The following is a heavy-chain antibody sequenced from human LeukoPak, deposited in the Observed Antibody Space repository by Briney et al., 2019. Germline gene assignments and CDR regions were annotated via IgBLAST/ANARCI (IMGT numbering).Heavy chain of an antibody. CDR2: ISGSGGST. CDR1: GFTFSNYA. J-gene: IGHJ4*02. CDR3: AKPARTDYANY. Sequence: GGSLRLSCAASGFTFSNYAMNWVRQAPGKGLEWVSAISGSGGSTYYADSVKGRFTISRDNSKNTLFLQMNSLRAEDTAVYYCAKPARTDYANYWGQGALVNVSS. D-gene: IGHD4-17*01. V-gene: IGHV3-23*01.